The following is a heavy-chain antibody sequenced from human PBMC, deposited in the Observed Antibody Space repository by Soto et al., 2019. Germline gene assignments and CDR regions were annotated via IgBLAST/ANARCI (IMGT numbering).Heavy chain of an antibody. J-gene: IGHJ4*02. Sequence: QVQLQESGPGLVKPSDTLSLTCAVSGYSISSSNWWGWIRQPPGKGLEWIGYIYYSGTTYYNPSLNSXXTXSXXTSKNQFSLTLTSVTAVDTAVYYCARREIQGPIDYWGQGTLVTVSS. CDR2: IYYSGTT. D-gene: IGHD1-26*01. CDR1: GYSISSSNW. V-gene: IGHV4-28*01. CDR3: ARREIQGPIDY.